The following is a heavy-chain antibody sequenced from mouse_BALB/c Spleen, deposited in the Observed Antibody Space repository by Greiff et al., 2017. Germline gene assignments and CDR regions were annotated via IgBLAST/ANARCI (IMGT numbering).Heavy chain of an antibody. CDR3: ASLDGNYGAMDY. J-gene: IGHJ4*01. CDR2: ISYDGSN. CDR1: GYSITSGYY. D-gene: IGHD2-1*01. V-gene: IGHV3-6*02. Sequence: EVQLVESGPGLVKPSQSLSLTCSVTGYSITSGYYWNWIRQFPGNKLEWMGYISYDGSNNYNPSLKNRISITRDTSKNQFFLKLNSVTTEDTATYYCASLDGNYGAMDYWGQGTSVTVSS.